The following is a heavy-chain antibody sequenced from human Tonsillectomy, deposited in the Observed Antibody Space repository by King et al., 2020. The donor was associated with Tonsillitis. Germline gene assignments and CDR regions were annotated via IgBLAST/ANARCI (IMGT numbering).Heavy chain of an antibody. CDR1: GVSMSSRSYL. CDR2: MSYSGST. J-gene: IGHJ4*02. Sequence: QLQESGPGLVKPSETLSLICAVSGVSMSSRSYLWAWIRQPPGKGLEWVGTMSYSGSTYYNPSLKSRLSISIDTSKNQFSLRLSSVTAADTAVYYCARLPDSTSYFDYWGQGSLVTVSS. D-gene: IGHD6-6*01. CDR3: ARLPDSTSYFDY. V-gene: IGHV4-39*01.